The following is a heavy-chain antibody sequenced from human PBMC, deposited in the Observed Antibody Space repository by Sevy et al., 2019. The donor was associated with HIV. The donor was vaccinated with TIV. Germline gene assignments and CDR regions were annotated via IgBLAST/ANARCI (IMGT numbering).Heavy chain of an antibody. CDR2: ISYDGSNK. J-gene: IGHJ4*02. CDR3: ARGHIVVVVAATPGYYFDY. CDR1: GFTFSSYA. V-gene: IGHV3-30-3*01. D-gene: IGHD2-15*01. Sequence: GGSLRLSCAASGFTFSSYAMHWVRQAPGKGLEWLAVISYDGSNKYYADSVKGRFTISRDNSKNTLYLQMNSLRAEDTAVYYCARGHIVVVVAATPGYYFDYWGQGTLVTVSS.